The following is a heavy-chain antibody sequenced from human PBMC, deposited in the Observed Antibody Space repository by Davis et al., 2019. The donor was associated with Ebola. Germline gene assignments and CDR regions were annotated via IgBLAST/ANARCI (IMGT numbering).Heavy chain of an antibody. Sequence: GESLKISCAASGFTFSTYWMSWVRQAPGKGLEWVANIKQDGSEKYYVDSVKGRFTISRDNAKNSLYLQMNSLRVEDTAVYYCARDLPGGDWYFDLWGRGTLVTVSS. CDR1: GFTFSTYW. CDR2: IKQDGSEK. V-gene: IGHV3-7*03. D-gene: IGHD1-14*01. CDR3: ARDLPGGDWYFDL. J-gene: IGHJ2*01.